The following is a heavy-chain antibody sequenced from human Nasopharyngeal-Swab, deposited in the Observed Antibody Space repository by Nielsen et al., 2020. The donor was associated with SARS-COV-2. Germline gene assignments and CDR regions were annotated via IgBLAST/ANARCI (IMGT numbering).Heavy chain of an antibody. CDR3: AKHSGWYYFDY. Sequence: VRQAPGKGLEWVAVISYDVSNKYYADSVKGRFTISRDNSKNTLYLQMNSLRAEDTAVYYCAKHSGWYYFDYWGQGTLVTVSS. J-gene: IGHJ4*02. D-gene: IGHD6-19*01. CDR2: ISYDVSNK. V-gene: IGHV3-30*18.